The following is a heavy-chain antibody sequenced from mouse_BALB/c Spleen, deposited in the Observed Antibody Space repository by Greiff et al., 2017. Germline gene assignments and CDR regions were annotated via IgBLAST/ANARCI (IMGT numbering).Heavy chain of an antibody. CDR3: ARPSGGTYYYAMDY. V-gene: IGHV3-8*02. J-gene: IGHJ4*01. CDR2: ISYSGST. Sequence: EVKLQESGPSLVKPSQTLSLTCSVTGDSITSGYWNWIRKFPGNKLEYMGYISYSGSTYYNPSLKSRISITRDTSKNQYYLQLNSVTTEDTATYYCARPSGGTYYYAMDYWGQGTSVTVSS. D-gene: IGHD3-1*01. CDR1: GDSITSGY.